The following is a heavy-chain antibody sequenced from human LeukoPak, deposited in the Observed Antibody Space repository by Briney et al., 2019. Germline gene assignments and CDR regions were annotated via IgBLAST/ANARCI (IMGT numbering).Heavy chain of an antibody. CDR3: AKEMATISNWGHDY. D-gene: IGHD5-24*01. Sequence: GGSLRLSCAASGFTFSSYSMNWVRQAPGKGLEWVSYISSSSFTIYYADSVKGRFTISRDNSKNTLYLQMNSLRAEDTAVYYCAKEMATISNWGHDYWGQGTLVTVSS. V-gene: IGHV3-48*01. CDR1: GFTFSSYS. CDR2: ISSSSFTI. J-gene: IGHJ4*02.